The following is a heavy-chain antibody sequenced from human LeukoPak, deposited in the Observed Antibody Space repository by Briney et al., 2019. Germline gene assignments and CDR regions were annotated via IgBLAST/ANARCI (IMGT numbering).Heavy chain of an antibody. J-gene: IGHJ1*01. CDR1: GFTFSSYA. D-gene: IGHD3-10*01. CDR2: ISGSGGST. V-gene: IGHV3-23*01. Sequence: GGSLRLSCAASGFTFSSYAMSWVRQAPGKGLEWVSAISGSGGSTYYADSVKGRFTISRDNSKNTLYLQMNSLRAEDTAVYCCAGLYYYGSGSYPVFSEYFQHWGQGTLVTVSS. CDR3: AGLYYYGSGSYPVFSEYFQH.